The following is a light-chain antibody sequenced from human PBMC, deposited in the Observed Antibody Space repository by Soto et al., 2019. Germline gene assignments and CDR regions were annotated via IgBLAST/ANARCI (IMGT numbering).Light chain of an antibody. CDR1: QSVSSN. V-gene: IGKV3-11*01. J-gene: IGKJ5*01. CDR3: QQRSNWPIT. Sequence: EIVLTQSQGTLSVSPGERVTLSCRASQSVSSNLAWYQQKPGQAPRLLIYDASNRATGIPARFSGSGSGTDFTLTISRLEPEDFAVYYCQQRSNWPITFGQGTRLEIK. CDR2: DAS.